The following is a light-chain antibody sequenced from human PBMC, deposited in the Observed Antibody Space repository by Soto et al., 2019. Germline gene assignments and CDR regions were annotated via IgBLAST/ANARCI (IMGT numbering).Light chain of an antibody. CDR2: EVS. CDR3: SSHTSSSTLV. Sequence: QSALTQPPSVSGSPGQSVTISCTGTSSDVGSYYRVSWYQQPPGTAPKLIIYEVSNRPSGVSDRFSGSKSGNTASLTISGLQAEDEADYYCSSHTSSSTLVFGGGTKVTVL. J-gene: IGLJ2*01. CDR1: SSDVGSYYR. V-gene: IGLV2-18*02.